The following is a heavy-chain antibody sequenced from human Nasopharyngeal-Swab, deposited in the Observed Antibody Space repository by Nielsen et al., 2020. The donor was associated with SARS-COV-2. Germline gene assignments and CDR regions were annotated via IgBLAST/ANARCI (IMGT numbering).Heavy chain of an antibody. CDR2: IKQDGSEK. D-gene: IGHD3-22*01. Sequence: GGSLRLSCAASGFTFSSYWMSWVRQAPGKGLEWVANIKQDGSEKYYVDSVKGRFTISRDNAKNSLYLQMNSLRAEDTAVYYCARDRVVIKGYYYYGMDVWGQGTTVTVSS. CDR1: GFTFSSYW. CDR3: ARDRVVIKGYYYYGMDV. J-gene: IGHJ6*02. V-gene: IGHV3-7*01.